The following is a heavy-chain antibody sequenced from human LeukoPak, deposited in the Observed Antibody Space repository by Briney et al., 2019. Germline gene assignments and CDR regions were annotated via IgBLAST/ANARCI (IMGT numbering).Heavy chain of an antibody. CDR3: ASLGVYYGSGGGYYYYMDV. Sequence: SETLSLTCAVSGYSISSGYYWGWIRQPPGKGLEWIGSIYHSGSTYYNPSLKSRVTISVDTSKNQFSLKLSSVTAADTAVYYCASLGVYYGSGGGYYYYMDVWGKGTTVTVSS. CDR1: GYSISSGYY. CDR2: IYHSGST. J-gene: IGHJ6*03. D-gene: IGHD3-10*01. V-gene: IGHV4-38-2*01.